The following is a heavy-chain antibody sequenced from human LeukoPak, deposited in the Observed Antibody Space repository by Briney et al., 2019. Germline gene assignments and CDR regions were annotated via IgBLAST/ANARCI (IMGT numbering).Heavy chain of an antibody. V-gene: IGHV1-69*01. CDR2: IIPIFGTA. CDR1: GGTFSSYA. Sequence: SVKVSCKASGGTFSSYAISWVRQAPGQGLEWMGGIIPIFGTANYAQKFQGRVTTTADESTSTAYMELSSLRSEDTAVYYCARSPYYYDSSGYTFDYWGQGTLVTVSS. J-gene: IGHJ4*02. D-gene: IGHD3-22*01. CDR3: ARSPYYYDSSGYTFDY.